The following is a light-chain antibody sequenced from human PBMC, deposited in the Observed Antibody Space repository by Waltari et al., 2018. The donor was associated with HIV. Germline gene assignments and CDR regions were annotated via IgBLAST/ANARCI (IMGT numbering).Light chain of an antibody. V-gene: IGLV2-14*03. CDR3: SSYTSSSTRV. Sequence: WYQRHPGKAPKLMIYDVSNRPSGVSNRFSGSKSGNTASLTISGLQAEDEADYYCSSYTSSSTRVFGGGTTVTVL. J-gene: IGLJ3*02. CDR2: DVS.